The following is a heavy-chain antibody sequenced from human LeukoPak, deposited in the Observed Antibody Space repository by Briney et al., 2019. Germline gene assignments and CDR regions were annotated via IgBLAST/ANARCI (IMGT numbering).Heavy chain of an antibody. D-gene: IGHD2-2*01. J-gene: IGHJ4*02. V-gene: IGHV3-66*01. CDR2: IYRGGGT. CDR3: AKERSQYQPLLLYYFDY. Sequence: GGSLRLSCAASGFTVSASYMNWVRQAPGKGLEWVSLIYRGGGTNYADSVKGRFTISRDNAKNTLYLQMNSLRAEDTAVYYCAKERSQYQPLLLYYFDYWGQGTLVTVSS. CDR1: GFTVSASY.